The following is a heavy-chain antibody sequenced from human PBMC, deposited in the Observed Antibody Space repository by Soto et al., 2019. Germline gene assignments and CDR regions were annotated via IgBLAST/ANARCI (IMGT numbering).Heavy chain of an antibody. CDR3: ARDTLLWFGELLPHFDY. V-gene: IGHV1-18*01. D-gene: IGHD3-10*01. CDR1: GYTFTSYG. Sequence: QVQLVQSGAEVKKPGASVKVSCKASGYTFTSYGISWVRQAPGQXLEWMGWISAYNGNTNYAQKLQGRVTMTTDTSTSTAYXELRSLRSDDTAVYYCARDTLLWFGELLPHFDYWGQGTLVTVSS. CDR2: ISAYNGNT. J-gene: IGHJ4*02.